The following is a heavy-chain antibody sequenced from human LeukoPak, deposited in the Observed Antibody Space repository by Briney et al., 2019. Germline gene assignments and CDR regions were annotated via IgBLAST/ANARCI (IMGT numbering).Heavy chain of an antibody. Sequence: ASVKVSCKASGYTFTKNYMHWVRQAPGQGLEWMGWINPNSGGTNYAQKFQGRVTMTRDTSISTAYMELSRLRSDDTAVYYCARVHSGYDYAYDYWGQGTLVTVSS. J-gene: IGHJ4*02. D-gene: IGHD5-12*01. CDR3: ARVHSGYDYAYDY. V-gene: IGHV1-2*02. CDR1: GYTFTKNY. CDR2: INPNSGGT.